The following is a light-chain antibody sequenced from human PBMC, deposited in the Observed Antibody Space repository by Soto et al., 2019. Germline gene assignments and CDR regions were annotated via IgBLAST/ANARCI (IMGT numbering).Light chain of an antibody. CDR1: ESIDSW. CDR2: KAS. V-gene: IGKV1-5*03. CDR3: QKYNSYRA. Sequence: DIQMTQSPSTLSASVGDRVTITCRASESIDSWLAWHQQKPGRAPKLLISKASSLESGVPSRFSGSGFGTEFTLTISSLQPDDFATYYCQKYNSYRAFGQGTKVEI. J-gene: IGKJ1*01.